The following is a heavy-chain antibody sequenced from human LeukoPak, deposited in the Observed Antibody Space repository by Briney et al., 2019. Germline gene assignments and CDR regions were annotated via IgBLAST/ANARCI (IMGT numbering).Heavy chain of an antibody. V-gene: IGHV4-59*01. J-gene: IGHJ4*02. CDR3: AREGQWLFDY. Sequence: SETLSLTCTVSGGSISSYYWSWIRQPPGKGLEWIGYIYYSGSTDYNPSLKSRVTISVDTSKNQFPLKLSSVTAADTAVYYCAREGQWLFDYWGQGTLVTVSS. D-gene: IGHD6-19*01. CDR2: IYYSGST. CDR1: GGSISSYY.